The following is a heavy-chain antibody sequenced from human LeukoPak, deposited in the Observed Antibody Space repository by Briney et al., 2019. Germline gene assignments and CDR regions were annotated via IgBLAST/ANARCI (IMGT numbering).Heavy chain of an antibody. CDR3: AGGTITFGGVIGR. CDR2: VDPEDGET. D-gene: IGHD3-16*02. V-gene: IGHV1-69-2*01. J-gene: IGHJ4*02. CDR1: GYTFTDYY. Sequence: ASVKLSCKVSGYTFTDYYMHWVQQAPGKGLEWMGLVDPEDGETIYAEKFQGRVTITADTSTDTAYMELSSLRSEDTAVYYCAGGTITFGGVIGRWGQGTLVTVSS.